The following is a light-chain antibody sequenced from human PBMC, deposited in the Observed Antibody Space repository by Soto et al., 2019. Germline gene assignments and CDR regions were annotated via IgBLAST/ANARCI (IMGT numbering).Light chain of an antibody. Sequence: QSALTQPASVSGSAGQSITISCSGTMRDVGAYNLVSWYQQHPGTAPKLIIYEVRNRPSGISSRFSGSRSGNTASLTISGLQSADEGDDYCSAYTARSTLVFGGGTKVTVL. CDR3: SAYTARSTLV. CDR1: MRDVGAYNL. V-gene: IGLV2-14*01. J-gene: IGLJ3*02. CDR2: EVR.